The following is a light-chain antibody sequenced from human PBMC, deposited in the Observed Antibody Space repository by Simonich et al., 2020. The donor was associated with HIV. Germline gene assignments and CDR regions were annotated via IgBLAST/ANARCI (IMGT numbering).Light chain of an antibody. CDR3: QQRSDWPGT. Sequence: EIVMTQSPATLSVSPGERATLSCRARQSVSSNLAWYQQKPGQAPRLLIYDASHRATDIPAGFSGSGSGTDFTLTISSLEPEDFAVYYCQQRSDWPGTFGQGTKLEIK. J-gene: IGKJ2*01. CDR1: QSVSSN. CDR2: DAS. V-gene: IGKV3-11*01.